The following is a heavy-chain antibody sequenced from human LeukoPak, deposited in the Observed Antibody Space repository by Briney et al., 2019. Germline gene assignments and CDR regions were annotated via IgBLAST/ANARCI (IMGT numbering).Heavy chain of an antibody. CDR2: INPNSGGT. J-gene: IGHJ6*02. D-gene: IGHD2-2*01. V-gene: IGHV1-2*02. CDR3: ARDPFCSSTSCYSYYYYGMDV. CDR1: GYTFTGYY. Sequence: GASVKVSCKASGYTFTGYYMHWVRQAPGQGLEWMGWINPNSGGTNYAQKFQGRVTMTRDTSISTAYMELSRLRSDDTAVYYCARDPFCSSTSCYSYYYYGMDVWGQGTTVTVSS.